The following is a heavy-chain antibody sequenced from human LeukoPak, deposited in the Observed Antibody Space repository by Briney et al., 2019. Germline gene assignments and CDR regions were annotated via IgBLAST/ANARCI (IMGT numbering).Heavy chain of an antibody. D-gene: IGHD6-19*01. Sequence: SETLSLTCTVSGGSISSYYWSWIRQPPGKGLEWIGYIYYSGSTNYNPSLKSRVTISVDTSKNQFSLKLSSVTAADTAVYYCAVIAVAGTQFGGDEPTPHGMPDYWGQGTLVTVSS. J-gene: IGHJ4*02. CDR3: AVIAVAGTQFGGDEPTPHGMPDY. CDR2: IYYSGST. V-gene: IGHV4-59*08. CDR1: GGSISSYY.